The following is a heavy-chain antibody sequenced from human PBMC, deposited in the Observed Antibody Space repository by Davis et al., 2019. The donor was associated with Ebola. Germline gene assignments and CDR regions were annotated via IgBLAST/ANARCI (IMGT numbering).Heavy chain of an antibody. J-gene: IGHJ3*02. CDR1: GGSISSGPYY. V-gene: IGHV4-39*07. CDR2: IYYSGSI. Sequence: PSETLSLTCTVSGGSISSGPYYWGWIRQHPGKGLEWIGSIYYSGSIYYNPSLKSRVTISVDTSKNQFSLKLSSVTAADTAVYYCARDRYCSSTSCYSNADAFDIWGQGTKVTVSS. D-gene: IGHD2-2*01. CDR3: ARDRYCSSTSCYSNADAFDI.